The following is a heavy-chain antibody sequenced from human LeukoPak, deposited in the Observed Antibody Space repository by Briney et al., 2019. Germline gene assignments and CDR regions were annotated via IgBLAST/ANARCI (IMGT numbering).Heavy chain of an antibody. CDR2: IIPIFGTA. V-gene: IGHV1-69*01. CDR1: GGTFSSYA. Sequence: SVKVSCKDSGGTFSSYAISWVRQAPGQGLEWMGGIIPIFGTANCAQKFQGRVTITADESTSTAYMELSSLRSEDTAVYYCARVTVYCSGGSCPNWFDPWGQGTLVTVSS. J-gene: IGHJ5*02. D-gene: IGHD2-15*01. CDR3: ARVTVYCSGGSCPNWFDP.